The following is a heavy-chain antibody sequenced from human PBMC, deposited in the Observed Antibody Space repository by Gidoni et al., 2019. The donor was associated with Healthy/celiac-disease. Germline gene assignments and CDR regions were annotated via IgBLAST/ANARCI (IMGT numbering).Heavy chain of an antibody. CDR1: GFTFSSYS. J-gene: IGHJ4*02. Sequence: EVQLVESGGGLVKPGGSLRLSCAASGFTFSSYSMNWVRQAPGKGLEWVSSISSSSSYIYYADSVKGRFTISRDNAKNSRYLQMNSLRAEDTAVYYCARDGYSGYDYFDYWGQGTLVTVSS. D-gene: IGHD5-12*01. CDR2: ISSSSSYI. V-gene: IGHV3-21*01. CDR3: ARDGYSGYDYFDY.